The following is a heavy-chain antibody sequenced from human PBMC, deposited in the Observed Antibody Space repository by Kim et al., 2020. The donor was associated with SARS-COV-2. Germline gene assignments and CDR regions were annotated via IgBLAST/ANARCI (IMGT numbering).Heavy chain of an antibody. J-gene: IGHJ1*01. Sequence: ASVKVSCKASGYTFTSYAMNWVRQAPGQGLEWMGWINTNTGNPTYAQGFTGRFVFSLYTSVSTAYLQISSLKAEDTAVYYCARDHCSSTSCYNFQHWGQGTLVTVSS. CDR3: ARDHCSSTSCYNFQH. D-gene: IGHD2-2*01. CDR1: GYTFTSYA. V-gene: IGHV7-4-1*02. CDR2: INTNTGNP.